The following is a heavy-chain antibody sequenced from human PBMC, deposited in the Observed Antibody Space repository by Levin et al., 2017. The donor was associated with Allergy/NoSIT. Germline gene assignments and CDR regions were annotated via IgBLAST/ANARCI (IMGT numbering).Heavy chain of an antibody. V-gene: IGHV3-21*01. Sequence: LSLTCAASGFTFSNYAMNWVREAPGKGLEWGSSISSSSTYIYYVDSVKGRFTISRDNAKNSLYLQMNSLRAEDTAVYYCARDSGPNTAMVHSLFDYWGQGTLVTVSS. CDR1: GFTFSNYA. CDR3: ARDSGPNTAMVHSLFDY. D-gene: IGHD5-18*01. CDR2: ISSSSTYI. J-gene: IGHJ4*02.